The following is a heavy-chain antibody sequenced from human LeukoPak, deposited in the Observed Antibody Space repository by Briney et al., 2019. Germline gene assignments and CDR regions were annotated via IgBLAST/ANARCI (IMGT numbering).Heavy chain of an antibody. D-gene: IGHD3-22*01. J-gene: IGHJ3*02. V-gene: IGHV4-34*01. CDR2: INHSGST. CDR3: ASTPYYYDSSGYRAFDI. Sequence: PSETLSLTCAVYGGSFSGYYWSWIRQPPGKGLEWIGEINHSGSTNYNPSLKSRVTISVDTSKNQFSLKLSSVTAADTAVYYCASTPYYYDSSGYRAFDIWGQGTMVTVSS. CDR1: GGSFSGYY.